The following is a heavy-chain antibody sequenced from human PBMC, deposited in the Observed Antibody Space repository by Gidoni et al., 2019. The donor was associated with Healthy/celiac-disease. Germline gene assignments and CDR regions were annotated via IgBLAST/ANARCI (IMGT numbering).Heavy chain of an antibody. V-gene: IGHV5-10-1*03. D-gene: IGHD2-15*01. CDR2: IGPSDSYT. J-gene: IGHJ4*02. Sequence: QLLQSGAEGKQPGESLRFSCKGSGYRFPSSWISWVRQMPGKGLEWMGRIGPSDSYTNNIPSVQGHVTISADKSISTAYLQWSILKASDTDMYYWARGTGVVVVAAMVPPDYWGQGTLVTVSS. CDR3: ARGTGVVVVAAMVPPDY. CDR1: GYRFPSSW.